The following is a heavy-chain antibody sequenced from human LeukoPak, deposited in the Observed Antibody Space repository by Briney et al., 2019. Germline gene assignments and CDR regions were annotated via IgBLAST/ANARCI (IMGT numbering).Heavy chain of an antibody. CDR1: GYTFTSYD. CDR2: IIPIFGTA. CDR3: ARASRNYDFWSGYPNYYYYYMDV. V-gene: IGHV1-69*06. Sequence: GASVKVSCKASGYTFTSYDISWVRQAPGQGLEWMGGIIPIFGTANYAQKFQGRVTITADKSTSTAYMELSSLRSEDTAVYYCARASRNYDFWSGYPNYYYYYMDVWGKGTTVTVSS. J-gene: IGHJ6*03. D-gene: IGHD3-3*01.